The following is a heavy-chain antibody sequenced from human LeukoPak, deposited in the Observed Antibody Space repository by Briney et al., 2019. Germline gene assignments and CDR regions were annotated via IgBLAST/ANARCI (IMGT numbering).Heavy chain of an antibody. V-gene: IGHV3-48*03. CDR2: ISNSASTI. J-gene: IGHJ4*02. CDR3: ARDGSGRVPEMSAPDY. Sequence: PGGSLRLSCAASGFTFSSYEMNWVRQAPGKGLEWISYISNSASTIYYADSVKGRFTISRDNAKNSLCLQMNSLRAEDTAVYYCARDGSGRVPEMSAPDYWGQGTLVTVSS. D-gene: IGHD3-10*01. CDR1: GFTFSSYE.